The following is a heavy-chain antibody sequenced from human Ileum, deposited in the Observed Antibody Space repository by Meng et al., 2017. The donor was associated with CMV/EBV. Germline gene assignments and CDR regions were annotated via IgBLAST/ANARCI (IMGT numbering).Heavy chain of an antibody. CDR3: ARVSMVRGPSPQQNYYYYGMDV. CDR1: GCTFSSYA. Sequence: SVKVSCKSSGCTFSSYAISWVRQAPGQGLEWMGGLIPILGIANYAQKFQGRVTITADKSTTTAYMALSSLRSEDTAVYYCARVSMVRGPSPQQNYYYYGMDVWGQGTTVTVSS. CDR2: LIPILGIA. V-gene: IGHV1-69*10. J-gene: IGHJ6*02. D-gene: IGHD3-10*01.